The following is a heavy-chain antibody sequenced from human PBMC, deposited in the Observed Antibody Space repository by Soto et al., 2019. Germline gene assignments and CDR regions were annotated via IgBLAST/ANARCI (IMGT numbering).Heavy chain of an antibody. V-gene: IGHV3-74*01. CDR1: GFTFSHHW. CDR2: IHVGGSFT. D-gene: IGHD3-3*01. CDR3: VRGTSAWSGKDY. Sequence: EVQLVESGGVLVQPGGSLRLSCTASGFTFSHHWMHWVRQAPGKGLIWVSRIHVGGSFTDYADSVKGRFTISRDDAKNTLILQMNNLRAEDTAVYYCVRGTSAWSGKDYWGQGTLVTVSS. J-gene: IGHJ4*02.